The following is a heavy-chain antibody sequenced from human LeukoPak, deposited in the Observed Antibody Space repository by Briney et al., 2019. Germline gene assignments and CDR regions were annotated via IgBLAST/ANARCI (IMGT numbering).Heavy chain of an antibody. D-gene: IGHD3-22*01. J-gene: IGHJ4*02. CDR1: GGSISSYY. CDR3: GRDSSGSKALDY. Sequence: SETLSLTCTVSGGSISSYYWSWIRQPAGKGLEWIGRIYTSGSTNYNPSLKSRVTMSVGTSKNQFSLKLSSVTAADTAVYYCGRDSSGSKALDYWGQGTLVTVSS. CDR2: IYTSGST. V-gene: IGHV4-4*07.